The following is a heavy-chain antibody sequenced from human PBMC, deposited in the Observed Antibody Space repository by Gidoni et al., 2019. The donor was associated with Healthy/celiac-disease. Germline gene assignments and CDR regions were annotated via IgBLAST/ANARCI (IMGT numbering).Heavy chain of an antibody. CDR2: IYSGGST. J-gene: IGHJ4*02. CDR3: ASRDILTRNYYFDY. V-gene: IGHV3-53*01. D-gene: IGHD3-9*01. Sequence: PGKGLEWVSVIYSGGSTYYADSVKGRFTISRDNSKNTLYLQMNSLRAEDTAVYYCASRDILTRNYYFDYWGQGTLVTVSS.